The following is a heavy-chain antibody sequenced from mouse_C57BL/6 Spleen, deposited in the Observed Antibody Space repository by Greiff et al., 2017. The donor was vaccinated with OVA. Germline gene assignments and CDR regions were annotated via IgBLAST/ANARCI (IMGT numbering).Heavy chain of an antibody. CDR2: LDPNSGGT. CDR3: ARGDYYGGEFAMDY. CDR1: GSTFTSYW. Sequence: VQLQQSGAELVKPGASVKLSCKASGSTFTSYWMPWVKRRPGRGLEWIGRLDPNSGGTKYNEKFKSKATLTVDKPSSTAYMQLSSLTSEDSAVYYCARGDYYGGEFAMDYWGQGTSVTVSS. J-gene: IGHJ4*01. V-gene: IGHV1-72*01. D-gene: IGHD1-2*01.